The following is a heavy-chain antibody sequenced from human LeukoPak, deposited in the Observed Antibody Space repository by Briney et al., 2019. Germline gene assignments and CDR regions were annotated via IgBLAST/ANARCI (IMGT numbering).Heavy chain of an antibody. CDR1: GYSFTSYW. CDR2: IYPGDSDT. J-gene: IGHJ4*02. Sequence: GESLKISCKGSGYSFTSYWIGWVRQLPGKGLEGMGIIYPGDSDTRYSPSFQGQVTISADKSISTAYLQWSSLKASDTAMYYCARRSNPYSSSWYFDYWGQGTLVTVSS. CDR3: ARRSNPYSSSWYFDY. V-gene: IGHV5-51*01. D-gene: IGHD6-13*01.